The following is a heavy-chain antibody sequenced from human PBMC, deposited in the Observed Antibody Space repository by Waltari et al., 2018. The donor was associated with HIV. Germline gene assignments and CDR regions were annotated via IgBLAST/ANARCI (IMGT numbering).Heavy chain of an antibody. CDR1: GYTFTRYY. Sequence: QVQLVQSGAEVKKHGASVKVHCQACGYTFTRYYMHSVRQAPGQGLEWMGRINPNSGGTNYAQKFQGRVTMTRDTSISTAYMELSRLRSDDTAVYYCARDRSSSPHWFDPWGQGTLVTVSS. CDR2: INPNSGGT. J-gene: IGHJ5*02. D-gene: IGHD6-6*01. CDR3: ARDRSSSPHWFDP. V-gene: IGHV1-2*06.